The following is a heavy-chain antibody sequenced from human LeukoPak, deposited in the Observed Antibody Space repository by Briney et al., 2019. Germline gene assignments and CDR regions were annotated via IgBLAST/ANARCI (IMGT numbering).Heavy chain of an antibody. V-gene: IGHV1-2*02. D-gene: IGHD4-17*01. CDR1: GYTFIGYY. CDR3: ARESGHGAYVGY. CDR2: TDPNSGET. J-gene: IGHJ4*02. Sequence: ASVTVSCKASGYTFIGYYMQWVRQAPGQGLEWMGWTDPNSGETKYAQNFQGRVTMTRDTSIRTAYMELSRLISDDTAVYYCARESGHGAYVGYWGQGTLVTVSS.